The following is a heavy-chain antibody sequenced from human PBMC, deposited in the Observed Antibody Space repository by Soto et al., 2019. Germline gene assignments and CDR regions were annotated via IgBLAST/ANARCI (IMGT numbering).Heavy chain of an antibody. CDR1: GYTFTGYY. V-gene: IGHV1-2*04. CDR2: INPNSGGT. Sequence: ASVKVSCKASGYTFTGYYMHWVRQAPGQGLEWMGWINPNSGGTNYAQKFQGWVTMTRDTSISTAYMELSRLRSDDTAVYYCAREYYDFWSVSGCMDVWGQGTTVTVSS. CDR3: AREYYDFWSVSGCMDV. D-gene: IGHD3-3*01. J-gene: IGHJ6*02.